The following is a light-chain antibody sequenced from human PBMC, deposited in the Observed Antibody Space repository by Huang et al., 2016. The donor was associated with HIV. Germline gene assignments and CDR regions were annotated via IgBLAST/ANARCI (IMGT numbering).Light chain of an antibody. CDR1: QAISSY. CDR3: QEANSFPPRVT. J-gene: IGKJ3*01. Sequence: DIQMTQSPSSVSASVGDRVTITCRASQAISSYLAWYKQEPGKAPKLLIFATSTLQSGVPSRFSGSGSGTDFTLTISSLQPEDFATYYCQEANSFPPRVTFGPGTKVHIK. CDR2: ATS. V-gene: IGKV1-12*01.